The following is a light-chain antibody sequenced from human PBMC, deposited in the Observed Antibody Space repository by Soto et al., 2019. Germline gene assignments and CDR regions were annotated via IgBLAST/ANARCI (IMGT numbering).Light chain of an antibody. CDR3: MQRLQTPLT. Sequence: DVVMTHSPLSLPVTPGESASISSRSSQSLLKSSGYNCLEWYLQKPGQSPQILIYLGSNRASGVHDRFSGSGSATDCTLKSSRVEAEDVGVYFGMQRLQTPLTFGQGTKVEIK. V-gene: IGKV2-28*01. CDR2: LGS. J-gene: IGKJ1*01. CDR1: QSLLKSSGYNC.